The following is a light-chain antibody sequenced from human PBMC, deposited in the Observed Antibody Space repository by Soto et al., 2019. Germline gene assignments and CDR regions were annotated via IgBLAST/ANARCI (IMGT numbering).Light chain of an antibody. Sequence: PSVSGAPGQRVTISCPGSSSNIGAGYDVHWYQQLPGTAPKLLIYGNSNRPSGVPDRFSGSKSGTSASLAITGLQAEDEADYYCQSYDSSLSGWVFGGGTKVTVL. CDR2: GNS. J-gene: IGLJ3*02. V-gene: IGLV1-40*01. CDR3: QSYDSSLSGWV. CDR1: SSNIGAGYD.